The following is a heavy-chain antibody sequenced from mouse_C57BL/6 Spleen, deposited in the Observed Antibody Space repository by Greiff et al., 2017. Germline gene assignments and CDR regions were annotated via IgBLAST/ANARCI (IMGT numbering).Heavy chain of an antibody. CDR1: GFSLSTSGMG. D-gene: IGHD2-2*01. J-gene: IGHJ3*01. CDR2: IYWDDDK. Sequence: QVTLKESGPGILQSSQTLSLTCSFSGFSLSTSGMGVSWIRQPSGKGLEWLAHIYWDDDKRYNPSLKSRPTISKDTSRNQVFLKITSVDTADTATYYCARLVTTESWFAYWGQGTLVTVSA. CDR3: ARLVTTESWFAY. V-gene: IGHV8-12*01.